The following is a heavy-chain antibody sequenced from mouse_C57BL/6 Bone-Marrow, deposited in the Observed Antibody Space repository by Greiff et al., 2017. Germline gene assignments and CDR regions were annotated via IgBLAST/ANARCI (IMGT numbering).Heavy chain of an antibody. Sequence: QVQLQQSGAELVRPGTSVKMSCKASGYTFTNYWIGWAKQRPGHGLEWIGDIYPGGGYTNYNEKFKGKATLTADKSSSTAYMQFSSLTSEDSAIYYCASYSNYGYFEVWGTGTTVTVSS. CDR2: IYPGGGYT. V-gene: IGHV1-63*01. D-gene: IGHD2-5*01. J-gene: IGHJ1*03. CDR3: ASYSNYGYFEV. CDR1: GYTFTNYW.